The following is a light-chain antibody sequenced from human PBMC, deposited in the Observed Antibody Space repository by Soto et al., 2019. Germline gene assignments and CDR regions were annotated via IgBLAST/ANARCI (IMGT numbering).Light chain of an antibody. CDR3: QTWGTGIEV. CDR2: LNSDGSH. CDR1: SGHSSYT. V-gene: IGLV4-69*01. Sequence: QPVLTQSPSASASLGASVKLTCTLTSGHSSYTIAWHQQQPENGPRYLMPLNSDGSHSKGDGIPDRFSGSSSGAERYLSISSRQSEDEADYYCQTWGTGIEVFGGGTKLTVL. J-gene: IGLJ3*02.